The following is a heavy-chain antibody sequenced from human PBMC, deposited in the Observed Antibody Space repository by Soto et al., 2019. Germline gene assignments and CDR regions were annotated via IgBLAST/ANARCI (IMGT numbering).Heavy chain of an antibody. CDR3: XXXXXXXXVRY. Sequence: QVQLQESGPGLVKPSQTLSLTCTVSGGSISSGXXGSYWTWIRQLPGKGLEWIGYIYYTGNTYYNXXXXXXXXXXXXXXXXXXXXXXXXXXXXXXXXXXXXXXXXXXXVRYXGQGTLVTVSS. CDR2: IYYTGNT. CDR1: GGSISSGXXGSY. J-gene: IGHJ4*02. V-gene: IGHV4-31*01.